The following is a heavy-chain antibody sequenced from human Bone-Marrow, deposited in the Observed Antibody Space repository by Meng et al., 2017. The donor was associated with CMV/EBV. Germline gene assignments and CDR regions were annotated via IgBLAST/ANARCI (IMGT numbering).Heavy chain of an antibody. V-gene: IGHV3-11*04. CDR2: ISSSGSTM. D-gene: IGHD2-8*01. CDR1: KFILSDHY. CDR3: ARDHFADIVLMVYADYYYYGMDV. Sequence: GESLKISCAASKFILSDHYISWIRQAPGKGLEWVSYISSSGSTMFSSDSVKGRFTTSRDNAKNSLYLQMNSLRAEDTAVYYCARDHFADIVLMVYADYYYYGMDVWGQGTTVTVSS. J-gene: IGHJ6*02.